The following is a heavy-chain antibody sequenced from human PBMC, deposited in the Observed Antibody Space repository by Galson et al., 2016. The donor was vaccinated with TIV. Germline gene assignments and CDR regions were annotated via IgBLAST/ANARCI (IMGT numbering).Heavy chain of an antibody. CDR1: GLTFSGHG. Sequence: SLRLSCAAAGLTFSGHGMSWVRQAPGKGLEWVSGISAGGGTTHYADSVKGRFTISRDNSRNTLYLQMNSLRAEDTAVYYCAKVPRIVLVIGDPYFFDYWGQGTLVTVSS. D-gene: IGHD3-22*01. CDR3: AKVPRIVLVIGDPYFFDY. J-gene: IGHJ4*02. CDR2: ISAGGGTT. V-gene: IGHV3-23*01.